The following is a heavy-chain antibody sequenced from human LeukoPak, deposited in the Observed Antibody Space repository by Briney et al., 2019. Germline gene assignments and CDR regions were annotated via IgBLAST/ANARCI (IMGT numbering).Heavy chain of an antibody. CDR1: GFTFSSYW. V-gene: IGHV3-7*01. D-gene: IGHD1-26*01. J-gene: IGHJ4*02. CDR2: IKQDGSEK. Sequence: GGSLRLSCAASGFTFSSYWMSWVRQAPGKGLEWVANIKQDGSEKYYVDSVKGRFTISRDNAKNSLYLQMNSLRAGDTAVYYCASNGPFGSGSSYFDYWGQGTLVTVSS. CDR3: ASNGPFGSGSSYFDY.